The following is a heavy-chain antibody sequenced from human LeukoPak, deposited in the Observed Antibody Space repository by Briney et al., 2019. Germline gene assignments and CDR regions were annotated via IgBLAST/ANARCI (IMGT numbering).Heavy chain of an antibody. CDR3: AKDLGDCSGGSCYSNAFDI. J-gene: IGHJ3*02. CDR1: GFTFSSYA. Sequence: PGGSLRLSCAASGFTFSSYAVSWVRQAPGKGLEWVSAISGSGGSTYYADSVKGRFTISRDNSKNTLYLQMNSLRAEDTAVYYCAKDLGDCSGGSCYSNAFDIWGQGTMVTVSS. V-gene: IGHV3-23*01. CDR2: ISGSGGST. D-gene: IGHD2-15*01.